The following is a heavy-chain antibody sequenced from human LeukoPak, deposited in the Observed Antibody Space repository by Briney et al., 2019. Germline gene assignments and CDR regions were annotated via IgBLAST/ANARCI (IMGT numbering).Heavy chain of an antibody. D-gene: IGHD2-2*02. CDR3: ARGLYVDSLL. V-gene: IGHV4-34*01. J-gene: IGHJ4*02. CDR1: GGSFSGYY. CDR2: INHSGST. Sequence: PSEALSLTCAVYGGSFSGYYWSWIRQPPGKGLEWIGEINHSGSTNYNPSLKSRVTISVDTSKNQFSLKLSSVTAADTAVYYCARGLYVDSLLWGQGTLVTVSS.